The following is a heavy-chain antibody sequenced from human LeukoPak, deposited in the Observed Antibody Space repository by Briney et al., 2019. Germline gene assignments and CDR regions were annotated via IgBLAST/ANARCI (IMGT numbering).Heavy chain of an antibody. J-gene: IGHJ3*02. D-gene: IGHD3-10*01. Sequence: GGSLRLSCTASEFTFSSFTMNWVRQAPGKGLEWVSSISGSSSSFSYGDSLRGRFTISRDNAKDTLYLQMNSLRAEDTAVYFCGRGGDGIDIWGQGTTVIVSS. CDR2: ISGSSSSF. CDR3: GRGGDGIDI. V-gene: IGHV3-21*01. CDR1: EFTFSSFT.